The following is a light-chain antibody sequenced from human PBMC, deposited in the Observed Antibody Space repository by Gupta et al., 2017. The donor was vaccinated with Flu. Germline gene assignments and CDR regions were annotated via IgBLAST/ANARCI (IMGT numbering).Light chain of an antibody. CDR3: QKYDSDSWT. V-gene: IGKV1-5*03. CDR2: KAS. CDR1: QSISSW. Sequence: PSTLSASVGDTVTITCRASQSISSWLAWYQQKPGKAPKLLISKASTLESGVPSRFSGSGSGTEFTLTISSLQPADFATYYCQKYDSDSWTFGQGTKVEIK. J-gene: IGKJ1*01.